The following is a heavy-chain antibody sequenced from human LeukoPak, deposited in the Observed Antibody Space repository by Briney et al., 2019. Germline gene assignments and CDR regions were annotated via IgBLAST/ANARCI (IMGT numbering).Heavy chain of an antibody. CDR1: GFTFSTYT. CDR3: AIDPNWGTHS. J-gene: IGHJ4*02. V-gene: IGHV3-23*01. Sequence: GGSLRLSCAAPGFTFSTYTMYCVRDPPGKRLEWVSIIGNNGGGIHYADSVKGRFTISRDNFKNALYLQMNSLRVEDTAVYYCAIDPNWGTHSWGQGVLVTVSS. CDR2: IGNNGGGI. D-gene: IGHD7-27*01.